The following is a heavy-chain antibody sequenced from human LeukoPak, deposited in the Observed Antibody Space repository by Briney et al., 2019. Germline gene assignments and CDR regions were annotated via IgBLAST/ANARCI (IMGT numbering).Heavy chain of an antibody. V-gene: IGHV1-69*04. D-gene: IGHD3-10*01. CDR1: GGTFSSYA. J-gene: IGHJ6*02. CDR2: IIPILGIA. Sequence: ASVKVSCKASGGTFSSYAISGVQQAPGRGREWMGRIIPILGIAHYAQKFQGRVTITADKSTSTAYMELSSLRSEDTAVYYCARATIRIRITMVRGVKPPYYYGMDVWGQGTTVTVSS. CDR3: ARATIRIRITMVRGVKPPYYYGMDV.